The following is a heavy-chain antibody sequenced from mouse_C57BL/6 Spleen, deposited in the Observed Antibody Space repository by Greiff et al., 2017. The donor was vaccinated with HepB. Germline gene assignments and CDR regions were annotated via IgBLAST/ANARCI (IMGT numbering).Heavy chain of an antibody. CDR3: TTDYSNYVYYAMDY. CDR2: IDPETGGT. V-gene: IGHV1-15*01. Sequence: VKLQESGAELVRPGASVTLSCKASGYTFTDYEMHWVKQTPVHGLEWIGAIDPETGGTAYNQKFKGKAILTADKSSSTAYMELRSLTSEDSAVYYCTTDYSNYVYYAMDYWGQGTSVTVSS. J-gene: IGHJ4*01. CDR1: GYTFTDYE. D-gene: IGHD2-5*01.